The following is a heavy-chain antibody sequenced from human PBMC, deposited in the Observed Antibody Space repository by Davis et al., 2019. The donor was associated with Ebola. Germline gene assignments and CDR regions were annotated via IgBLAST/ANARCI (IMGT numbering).Heavy chain of an antibody. J-gene: IGHJ5*02. D-gene: IGHD3-10*01. V-gene: IGHV4-31*03. Sequence: PSETLSLTCTVSGGSISSGGYYWSWIRQHPGKGLEWIGYIYYSGSTYYNPSLKSRVTISVDTSKNQFSLKLSSVTAADTAVYYCARGIKGVRGVIISTPWSWFDPWGQGTLVTVSS. CDR1: GGSISSGGYY. CDR3: ARGIKGVRGVIISTPWSWFDP. CDR2: IYYSGST.